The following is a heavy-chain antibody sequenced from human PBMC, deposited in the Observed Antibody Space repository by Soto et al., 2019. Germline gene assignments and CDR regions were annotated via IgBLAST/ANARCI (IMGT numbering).Heavy chain of an antibody. CDR1: GFTFSSYA. Sequence: EVQLLESGGGLVQPGGSLRLSCAASGFTFSSYAMSWVRQAPGKGLEWVSAISGSGGSTYYADSVKGRFTISRDNSKNTLYLQMNSLRAEDTAVYYCAKDRSGWYYRIDPGGGFDPWGQGTLVTVSS. D-gene: IGHD6-19*01. V-gene: IGHV3-23*01. CDR3: AKDRSGWYYRIDPGGGFDP. J-gene: IGHJ5*02. CDR2: ISGSGGST.